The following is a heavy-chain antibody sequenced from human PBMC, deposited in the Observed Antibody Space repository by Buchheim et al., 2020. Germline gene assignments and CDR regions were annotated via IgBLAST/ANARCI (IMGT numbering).Heavy chain of an antibody. CDR3: ARDQDAVVAALNYDAFDV. V-gene: IGHV3-7*01. CDR1: GFTFSGYW. D-gene: IGHD2-15*01. CDR2: IKQDGSEK. J-gene: IGHJ3*01. Sequence: EVQLVESGGGLVQPGGSLRLSCAASGFTFSGYWMTWVRQAPGKGLEWVANIKQDGSEKNYVDSVKGRFTISRDNAKKSLYLQMNSLRAEDTAIYYCARDQDAVVAALNYDAFDVWGQGT.